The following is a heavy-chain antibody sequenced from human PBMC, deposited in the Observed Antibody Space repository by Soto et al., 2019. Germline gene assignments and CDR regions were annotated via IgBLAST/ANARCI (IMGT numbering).Heavy chain of an antibody. Sequence: EVQLVESGGVVVQPGGSLRLSCAASGFTFDDYTMHWVRQAPGKGLEWVSLISWDGGSTYYADSVKGRFTISRDNSKNALYLHRNCLRTEDTAVYYCAKDFTAARHYYDYYGMYVWGQGTTVTVSS. CDR3: AKDFTAARHYYDYYGMYV. V-gene: IGHV3-43*01. D-gene: IGHD6-6*01. CDR1: GFTFDDYT. J-gene: IGHJ6*02. CDR2: ISWDGGST.